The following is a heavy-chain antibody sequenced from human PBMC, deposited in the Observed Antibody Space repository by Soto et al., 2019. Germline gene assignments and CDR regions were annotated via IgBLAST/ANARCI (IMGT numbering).Heavy chain of an antibody. D-gene: IGHD3-22*01. CDR2: IWDDGSNK. CDR3: AKGIGYYYDSSGYFAY. Sequence: GGSLRLSCAASGFTFSSYGMHWVRQAPGKGLEWVAVIWDDGSNKYYAESVKGRFTISRDNSKNTLYLQMNSLRAEDTAVYYCAKGIGYYYDSSGYFAYWGQGTLVTVAS. CDR1: GFTFSSYG. J-gene: IGHJ4*02. V-gene: IGHV3-33*06.